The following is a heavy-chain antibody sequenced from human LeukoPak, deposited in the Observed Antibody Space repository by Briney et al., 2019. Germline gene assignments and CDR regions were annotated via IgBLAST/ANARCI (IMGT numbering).Heavy chain of an antibody. CDR3: ARAYSSSWYDASWYFDL. J-gene: IGHJ2*01. D-gene: IGHD6-13*01. CDR2: ISGSGGST. CDR1: GFTFSSYG. Sequence: GGSLRLSCAASGFTFSSYGMSWVRQAPGKGLEWVSAISGSGGSTYYADSVKGRFTISRDNSKNTLYLQMNSLRAEDTAVYYCARAYSSSWYDASWYFDLWGRGTLVTVSS. V-gene: IGHV3-23*01.